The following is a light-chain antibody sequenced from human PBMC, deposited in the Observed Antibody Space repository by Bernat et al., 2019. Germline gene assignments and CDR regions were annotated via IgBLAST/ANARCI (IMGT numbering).Light chain of an antibody. Sequence: DIQITQSPSSLSASVGDRVTITCRASQAISNYLAWYQQKPGKVPKLLIYASFTLHSGVPSRFSGSGSGTDFTLTISSLQPEDVATYYCQKYNSAPWTFGQGTKVEIK. CDR1: QAISNY. V-gene: IGKV1-27*01. CDR3: QKYNSAPWT. J-gene: IGKJ1*01. CDR2: ASF.